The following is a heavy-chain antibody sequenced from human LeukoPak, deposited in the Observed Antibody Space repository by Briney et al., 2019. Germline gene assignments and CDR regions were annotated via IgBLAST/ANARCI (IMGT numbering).Heavy chain of an antibody. CDR3: ARVRYYDSRGSFDY. V-gene: IGHV4-4*07. J-gene: IGHJ4*02. CDR1: GGSISSYY. Sequence: ASETLSLTCTVSGGSISSYYWSWIRQPAGKGLEWVGRIYTSGSTNYNPSLTSRVTMSVDTSKNQFSLKLSSVTAADTAVYYCARVRYYDSRGSFDYWGQGTLVTVSS. D-gene: IGHD3-22*01. CDR2: IYTSGST.